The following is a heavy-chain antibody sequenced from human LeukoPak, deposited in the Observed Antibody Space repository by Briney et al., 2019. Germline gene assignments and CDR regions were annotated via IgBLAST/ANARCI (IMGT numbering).Heavy chain of an antibody. V-gene: IGHV6-1*01. J-gene: IGHJ3*02. CDR3: ARGTPLVVTEINTFDI. Sequence: SQTLSLTCAISGDSVSSNRAAWNWIRQSPSRGLEWLGRTYYRSKWYYDYAVSLKGRITTNPDTSRNQFSLQLNSVTPEDTAVYYCARGTPLVVTEINTFDIWGQGTMVTVSS. CDR1: GDSVSSNRAA. D-gene: IGHD6-6*01. CDR2: TYYRSKWYY.